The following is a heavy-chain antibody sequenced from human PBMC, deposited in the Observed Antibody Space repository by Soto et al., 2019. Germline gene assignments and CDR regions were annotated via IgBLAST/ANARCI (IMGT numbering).Heavy chain of an antibody. J-gene: IGHJ6*02. D-gene: IGHD5-18*01. V-gene: IGHV1-69*13. CDR3: ASCGYSYGFYYYYGMDV. CDR1: GGTFSSYA. Sequence: SVKVSCKASGGTFSSYAISWVRQAPGQGLEWMGGIIPIFGTANYAQKFQGRVTTTADESTSTAYMELSSLRSEDTAVYYCASCGYSYGFYYYYGMDVWGQGTTVTVS. CDR2: IIPIFGTA.